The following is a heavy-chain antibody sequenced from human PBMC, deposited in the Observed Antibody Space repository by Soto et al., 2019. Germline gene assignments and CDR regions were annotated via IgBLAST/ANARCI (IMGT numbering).Heavy chain of an antibody. V-gene: IGHV3-30*14. D-gene: IGHD2-15*01. J-gene: IGHJ6*03. CDR3: ARDDVLCDGGSCYGVAMDV. CDR1: GFTFDSYP. CDR2: VSYDGTKE. Sequence: GGSLRLSCAVSGFTFDSYPMHWVRQAPGKGLEWVAVVSYDGTKEYYADSVKGRFTISRDNSKNTLPLQMDSLRADDTAVYYCARDDVLCDGGSCYGVAMDVWGKGTTVTVSS.